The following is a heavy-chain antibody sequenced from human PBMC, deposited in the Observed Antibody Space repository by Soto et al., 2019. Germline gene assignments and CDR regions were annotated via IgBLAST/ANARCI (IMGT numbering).Heavy chain of an antibody. CDR1: GYTFTSYD. V-gene: IGHV1-46*01. J-gene: IGHJ4*02. Sequence: QVQLVQSGAEVKKPGASVKVSCKASGYTFTSYDMHWVRQAPGQGLEWMGIINPSGGSTSYAQKFQGRVTMTRDTSTSTVYMELSSLRSEDTAVYYCARGPGIAAAGLYYFDYWGQGTLVTVSS. D-gene: IGHD6-13*01. CDR3: ARGPGIAAAGLYYFDY. CDR2: INPSGGST.